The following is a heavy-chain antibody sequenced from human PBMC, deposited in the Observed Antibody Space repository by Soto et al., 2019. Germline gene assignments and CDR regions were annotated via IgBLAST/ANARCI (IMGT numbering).Heavy chain of an antibody. Sequence: VGSLRLSYSASGFTFSIYAMHWVRQAPGKGLEYVSSISTNGGSTDYADSVKGRFTISRDNSKNTVYLQMSSLRVEDTAVYYCVKGEYYYDSSGYYPFDYWGQGTLVTVSS. D-gene: IGHD3-22*01. CDR2: ISTNGGST. J-gene: IGHJ4*02. CDR3: VKGEYYYDSSGYYPFDY. CDR1: GFTFSIYA. V-gene: IGHV3-64D*06.